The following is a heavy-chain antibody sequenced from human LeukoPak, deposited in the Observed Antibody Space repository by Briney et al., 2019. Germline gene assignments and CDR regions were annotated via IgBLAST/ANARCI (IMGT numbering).Heavy chain of an antibody. CDR2: ISYDGSNT. J-gene: IGHJ4*02. V-gene: IGHV3-30-3*01. D-gene: IGHD2-8*01. CDR3: AREGVYFDY. CDR1: GFTFSSFA. Sequence: GRSLRLSCTASGFTFSSFAMHWVRQAPGKGLEWVALISYDGSNTYYADSVKGRFTISRDNSKNTLYLQMNSLRAEDTDLCYWAREGVYFDYGGREP.